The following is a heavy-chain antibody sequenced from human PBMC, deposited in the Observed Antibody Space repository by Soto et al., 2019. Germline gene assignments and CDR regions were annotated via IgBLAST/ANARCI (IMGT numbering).Heavy chain of an antibody. Sequence: GGSLRLSCAASGFTFSSYAMSWVRQAPGKGLEWVSAISGSGGSTYYADSVKGRFTISRDNSKNTLYLQMNSLRPEDTAVYYCAKDIKCEDFTYGYFYYGMDVWGQGTTVTVSS. J-gene: IGHJ6*02. D-gene: IGHD3-10*01. CDR3: AKDIKCEDFTYGYFYYGMDV. CDR2: ISGSGGST. V-gene: IGHV3-23*01. CDR1: GFTFSSYA.